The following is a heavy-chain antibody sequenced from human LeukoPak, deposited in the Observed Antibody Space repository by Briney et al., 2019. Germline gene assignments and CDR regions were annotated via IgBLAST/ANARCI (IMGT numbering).Heavy chain of an antibody. CDR1: GFTFSGYN. D-gene: IGHD6-13*01. J-gene: IGHJ4*02. V-gene: IGHV3-21*01. CDR2: ISSTSSYI. CDR3: ARDDFIAAAGHDY. Sequence: GGSLRLYCAASGFTFSGYNMNWVRQGPGKGLEWVSSISSTSSYIYYADSVKGRFTISRDNAKNSLYLQMNGLRAGDTAVYYCARDDFIAAAGHDYWGQGTLVTVSS.